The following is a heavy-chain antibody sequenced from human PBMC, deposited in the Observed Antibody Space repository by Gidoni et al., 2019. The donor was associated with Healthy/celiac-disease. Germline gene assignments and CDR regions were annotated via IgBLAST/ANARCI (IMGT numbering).Heavy chain of an antibody. CDR3: AKPGYCSGGSCYLEYYYYYYGMDV. CDR2: ISGSGGST. Sequence: EVQLVESGGGLVQPGGSLRLSCAASGSTFSSYAMSLVRAAPGKRLGWVLAISGSGGSTYSADSVKGRFTISRDNSKNTLYLQKNSLRAEDTAVYYCAKPGYCSGGSCYLEYYYYYYGMDVWGQGTTVTVSS. D-gene: IGHD2-15*01. J-gene: IGHJ6*02. V-gene: IGHV3-23*04. CDR1: GSTFSSYA.